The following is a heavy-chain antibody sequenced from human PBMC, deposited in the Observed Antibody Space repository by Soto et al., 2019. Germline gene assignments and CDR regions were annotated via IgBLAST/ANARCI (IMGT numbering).Heavy chain of an antibody. CDR2: ISSSSSYI. J-gene: IGHJ6*02. V-gene: IGHV3-21*01. D-gene: IGHD6-25*01. CDR1: VFTFSIYS. CDR3: ARGGEYSSGYYYYGMDV. Sequence: WGSLRLSCASSVFTFSIYSMNWVRQAPGKGLEWVSSISSSSSYIYYADSVKGRFTISRDNAKNSLYLQMNSLRAEDTAVYYCARGGEYSSGYYYYGMDVWGQGTTVTVSS.